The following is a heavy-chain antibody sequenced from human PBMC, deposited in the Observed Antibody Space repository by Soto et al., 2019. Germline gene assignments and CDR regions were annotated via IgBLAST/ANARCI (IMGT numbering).Heavy chain of an antibody. CDR1: GFTFSSYA. V-gene: IGHV3-30-3*01. J-gene: IGHJ6*02. D-gene: IGHD2-15*01. CDR3: ARDMDGGNPYYYYGMDV. CDR2: ISYDGSNK. Sequence: GGSLRLSCAASGFTFSSYAMHWVRQAPGKGLEWVAVISYDGSNKYYADSVKGRFTISRDNSKNTLYLQMNSLRAEDTAVYYCARDMDGGNPYYYYGMDVWGQGTTVTVPS.